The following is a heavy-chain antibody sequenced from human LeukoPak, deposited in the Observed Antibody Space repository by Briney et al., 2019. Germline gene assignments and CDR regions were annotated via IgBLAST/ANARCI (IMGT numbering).Heavy chain of an antibody. J-gene: IGHJ4*02. D-gene: IGHD5-18*01. CDR1: GFTFSSYG. CDR3: AKERDTAMVTIDY. CDR2: IRYDGSNK. Sequence: PAGSLRLSCAASGFTFSSYGMHWVRQASGKGLEWVAFIRYDGSNKYYADSVKGRFTISRDNSKNTLYLQMNSLRAEDTAVYYCAKERDTAMVTIDYWGQGTLVTVSS. V-gene: IGHV3-30*02.